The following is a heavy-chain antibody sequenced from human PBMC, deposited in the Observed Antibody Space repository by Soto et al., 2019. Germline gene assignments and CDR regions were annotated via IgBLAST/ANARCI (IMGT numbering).Heavy chain of an antibody. CDR3: AREYCSGGSCYRDVFDI. J-gene: IGHJ3*02. V-gene: IGHV4-59*01. CDR1: GGYISSYY. D-gene: IGHD2-15*01. CDR2: IYYSGST. Sequence: SETLSLTCSVSGGYISSYYWSWIRQPPGKGLEWIGYIYYSGSTNYNPSLKSRVTISVDTSKNQFSLKLSSVAAADTAVYYCAREYCSGGSCYRDVFDIWGQGTMVTVSS.